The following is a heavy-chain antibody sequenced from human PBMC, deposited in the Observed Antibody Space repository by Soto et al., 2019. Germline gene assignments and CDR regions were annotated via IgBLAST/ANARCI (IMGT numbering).Heavy chain of an antibody. Sequence: ASVKVSCKAPGYTFISYAISWIRQAPGQGLEWMGRISAYNDNTNYAQKFQDRLTMTTDTSTSTAYMELRSLRSDDTAVYYCARPEGSHYYGMDVWGQGTTVTVSS. CDR2: ISAYNDNT. D-gene: IGHD2-15*01. V-gene: IGHV1-18*04. CDR3: ARPEGSHYYGMDV. CDR1: GYTFISYA. J-gene: IGHJ6*02.